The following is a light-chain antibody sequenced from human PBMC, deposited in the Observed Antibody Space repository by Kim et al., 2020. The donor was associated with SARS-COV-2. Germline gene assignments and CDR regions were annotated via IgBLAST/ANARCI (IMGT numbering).Light chain of an antibody. CDR3: ASFAPSNTWV. J-gene: IGLJ3*02. Sequence: QSALTQPASVSGSPGQSITISCTGTSSDVGGYNHVSWYQQHSGKVPKLLIYDVSKWPSGVSNRFSGSKSGNTASLTISGLQAEDEADYYCASFAPSNTWVFGGGTQLTVL. V-gene: IGLV2-14*01. CDR1: SSDVGGYNH. CDR2: DVS.